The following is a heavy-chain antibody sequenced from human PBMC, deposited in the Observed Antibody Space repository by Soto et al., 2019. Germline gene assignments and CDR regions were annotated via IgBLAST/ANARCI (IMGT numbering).Heavy chain of an antibody. CDR3: ARAVTPSYCYYGMDV. V-gene: IGHV4-34*01. Sequence: PSETLSLTCAVYGGSFSGYYWSWIRQPPGKGLEWIGEINHSGSTNYNPSLKSRVTISVDTSKNQFSLKLSSVTAADTAVYYCARAVTPSYCYYGMDVWGQGTTVTVSS. J-gene: IGHJ6*02. CDR2: INHSGST. CDR1: GGSFSGYY. D-gene: IGHD4-4*01.